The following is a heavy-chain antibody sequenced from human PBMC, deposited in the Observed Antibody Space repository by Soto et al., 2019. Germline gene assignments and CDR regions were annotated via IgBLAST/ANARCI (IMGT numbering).Heavy chain of an antibody. J-gene: IGHJ5*02. V-gene: IGHV3-23*01. CDR3: ARGRTFYAP. CDR1: VFTFSIYA. D-gene: IGHD2-2*01. Sequence: WGSLLLSCAASVFTFSIYAMSWVRQAPGKGLEWVSAISGSGGSTYYADSVKGRFTISRDNSKNTLYLQMNSLRAEDTAVYYCARGRTFYAPWGQGTLVTVSS. CDR2: ISGSGGST.